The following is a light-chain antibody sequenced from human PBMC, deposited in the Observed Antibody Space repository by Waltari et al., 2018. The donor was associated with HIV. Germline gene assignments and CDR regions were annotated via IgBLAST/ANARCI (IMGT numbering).Light chain of an antibody. CDR1: SSTIGRHT. V-gene: IGLV1-44*01. Sequence: QSELSQPPSASGTPGQRVALSCSGRSSTIGRHTVTWYQQLPGTAPKLLLYSNNQQPSGVPDRFSGSKSGTEASLDSTGLQSGDEADYYCARWDDSRNGVLFGGGTKLTVL. J-gene: IGLJ2*01. CDR2: SNN. CDR3: ARWDDSRNGVL.